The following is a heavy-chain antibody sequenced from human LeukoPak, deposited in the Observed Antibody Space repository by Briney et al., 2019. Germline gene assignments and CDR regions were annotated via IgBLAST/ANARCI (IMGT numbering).Heavy chain of an antibody. D-gene: IGHD6-19*01. J-gene: IGHJ4*02. CDR3: ARGTGSGWTDY. V-gene: IGHV3-48*03. CDR1: GFTFSSSE. Sequence: PGGSLRLSCVASGFTFSSSEMNWVRQAPAKGLEWVSCISSSGRTIYYADSAQGRFTISRDNAKNSLSLQMNSLRAEDTAVYYCARGTGSGWTDYWGQGTLVTVSS. CDR2: ISSSGRTI.